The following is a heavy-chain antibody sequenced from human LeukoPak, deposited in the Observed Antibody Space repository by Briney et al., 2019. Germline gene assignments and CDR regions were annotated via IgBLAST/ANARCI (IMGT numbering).Heavy chain of an antibody. CDR2: ISSSGSTI. V-gene: IGHV3-11*04. CDR1: GFTFSDYY. J-gene: IGHJ6*02. Sequence: GGSLRLSCAASGFTFSDYYMSCLRQAAGKRLEWGAYISSSGSTIYYADSVKRRFTSSRDNGKNSLYLQMNSLRAEDTAVYYCARARDYYDSSGPQGYGMDVWGQGTTVTGSS. CDR3: ARARDYYDSSGPQGYGMDV. D-gene: IGHD3-22*01.